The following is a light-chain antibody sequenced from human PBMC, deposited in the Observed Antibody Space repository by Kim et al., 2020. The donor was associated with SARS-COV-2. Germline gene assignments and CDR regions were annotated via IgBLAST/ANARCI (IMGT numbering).Light chain of an antibody. CDR2: QDN. CDR1: DLGDKY. Sequence: VSPGQTASITCSGDDLGDKYTSWYQQKSGQSPVLVIYQDNKRPSGIPERFSSSNSGNTATLTISGTQAMDEADYYCQTWDSSTGVFGGGTQLTVL. J-gene: IGLJ2*01. V-gene: IGLV3-1*01. CDR3: QTWDSSTGV.